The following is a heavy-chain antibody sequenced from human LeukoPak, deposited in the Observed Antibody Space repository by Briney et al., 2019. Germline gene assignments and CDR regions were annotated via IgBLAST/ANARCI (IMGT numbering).Heavy chain of an antibody. CDR2: INHSGST. J-gene: IGHJ6*02. CDR1: GGSFSGYY. V-gene: IGHV4-34*01. Sequence: SETLSLTCAVYGGSFSGYYWSWIRQPPGKGLEWIGEINHSGSTNYNPSLKSRVTISVDTSKNQFSLKLSSVTAADTAVYYCASKRAQGPRYYYYYGMDVWGQGTTVTVSS. CDR3: ASKRAQGPRYYYYYGMDV.